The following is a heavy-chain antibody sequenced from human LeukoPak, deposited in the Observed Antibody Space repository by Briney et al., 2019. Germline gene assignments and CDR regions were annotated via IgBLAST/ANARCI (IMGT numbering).Heavy chain of an antibody. J-gene: IGHJ6*02. D-gene: IGHD3-3*01. CDR1: GFTFSSYA. CDR2: ISYDGSNK. CDR3: ARDSITIFGVAPPHYYGMDV. V-gene: IGHV3-30-3*01. Sequence: GGSLRLSCAASGFTFSSYAMNWVRQAPGKGLGGVPVISYDGSNKYYADSVKGRFTISRDNSKNTLYLQMNSLRAEDTAVYYCARDSITIFGVAPPHYYGMDVWGQGTTVTVSS.